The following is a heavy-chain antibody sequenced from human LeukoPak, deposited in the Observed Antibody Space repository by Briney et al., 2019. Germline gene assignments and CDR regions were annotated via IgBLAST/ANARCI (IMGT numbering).Heavy chain of an antibody. D-gene: IGHD3-10*01. Sequence: SETLSLTCTVSGGSISSHYWSWIRQPPGKGLEWIGYIYYSGSTNYNPSLKSRVTISVDTSKNQFSLKLSSVTAADTAVYYCAGDTMVRGVILPLGMDVWGQGTTVTVSS. CDR1: GGSISSHY. V-gene: IGHV4-59*08. J-gene: IGHJ6*02. CDR2: IYYSGST. CDR3: AGDTMVRGVILPLGMDV.